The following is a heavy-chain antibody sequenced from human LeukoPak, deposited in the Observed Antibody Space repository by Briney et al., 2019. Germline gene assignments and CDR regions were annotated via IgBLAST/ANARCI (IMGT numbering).Heavy chain of an antibody. Sequence: SGGSLRLSCADSGFTFSSHWMNWVRQAPGRGLEWVGNINPDGSETYYVDSMEGRFTISRDNAKDSVYLQMNTLRVEDTAVYNCARGGSYYSFDYWGQGTLVTVSS. CDR3: ARGGSYYSFDY. CDR1: GFTFSSHW. D-gene: IGHD1-26*01. J-gene: IGHJ4*02. CDR2: INPDGSET. V-gene: IGHV3-7*01.